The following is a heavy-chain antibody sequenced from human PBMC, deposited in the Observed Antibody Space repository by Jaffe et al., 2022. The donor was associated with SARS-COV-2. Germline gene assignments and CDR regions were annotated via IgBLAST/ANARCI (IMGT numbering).Heavy chain of an antibody. D-gene: IGHD6-19*01. J-gene: IGHJ4*02. Sequence: QVQVVESGGGVVQPGRSLRLSCAASGITFNGYDIHWVRQAPGKGLEWLAYISEDGLNNDYGDSVKGRFTISRDLSQRTVYLQMNILRAEDTAVYYCATSPGRSSGWCNYWGQGTRVTVSS. CDR1: GITFNGYD. V-gene: IGHV3-33*08. CDR2: ISEDGLNN. CDR3: ATSPGRSSGWCNY.